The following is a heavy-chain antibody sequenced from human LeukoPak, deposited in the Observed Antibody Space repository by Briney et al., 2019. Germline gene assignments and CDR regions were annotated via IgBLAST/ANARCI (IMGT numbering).Heavy chain of an antibody. J-gene: IGHJ3*02. CDR3: AKDSTPRAFDI. V-gene: IGHV3-21*05. CDR1: GFTFSRFE. Sequence: GGSLRLSCVASGFTFSRFEMNWVRQAPGKGLEWISHISTGSYIAYADSVKGRFTISRDNAKNSMYLQMNSLRADDTAVYYCAKDSTPRAFDIWGQGTMVTVSS. CDR2: ISTGSYI. D-gene: IGHD2-15*01.